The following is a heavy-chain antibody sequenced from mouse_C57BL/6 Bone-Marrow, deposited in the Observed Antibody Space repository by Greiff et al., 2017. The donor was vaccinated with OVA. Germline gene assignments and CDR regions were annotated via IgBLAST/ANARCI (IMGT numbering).Heavy chain of an antibody. V-gene: IGHV7-1*01. CDR3: ARDNYGRSLDY. CDR2: SRNKANDYTT. J-gene: IGHJ4*01. CDR1: GFTFSDFY. D-gene: IGHD1-1*01. Sequence: EVKLVESGGGLVQSGRSLRLSCATSGFTFSDFYMEWVRQAPGKGLEWIAASRNKANDYTTEYSASVKGRFIVSRDTSQSILYLQMKALRAEDTAIYYCARDNYGRSLDYWGQGTSVTVSS.